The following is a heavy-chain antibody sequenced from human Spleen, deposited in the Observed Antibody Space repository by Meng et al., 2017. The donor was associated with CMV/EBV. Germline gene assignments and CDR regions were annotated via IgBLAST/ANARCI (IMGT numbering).Heavy chain of an antibody. D-gene: IGHD3-22*01. V-gene: IGHV2-5*01. CDR1: GFSLSTGGVG. J-gene: IGHJ1*01. Sequence: SGPTLVKPPQPRTLTCTFSGFSLSTGGVGVGWIRQPPGKALEWLALIYWNDDKRYSPSLKSRLTITKDTSKNQVVLTMTNMAPVDTATYYCAHRPRQVYYDDSEYPSQHWGQGTLVTVSS. CDR3: AHRPRQVYYDDSEYPSQH. CDR2: IYWNDDK.